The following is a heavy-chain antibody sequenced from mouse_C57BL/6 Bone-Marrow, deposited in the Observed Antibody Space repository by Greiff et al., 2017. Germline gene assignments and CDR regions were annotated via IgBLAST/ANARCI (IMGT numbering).Heavy chain of an antibody. J-gene: IGHJ4*01. CDR2: IYPRSGNT. Sequence: VQLQESGAELARPGASVQLSCKASGYTFTSYGISWVKQRTGQGLEWIGEIYPRSGNTYYNAKFKGKATLPADKSSSTAYMQLRSLTSEDSAVLFCARNLPGIAMDYWGQGTSVTVSS. CDR3: ARNLPGIAMDY. V-gene: IGHV1-81*01. D-gene: IGHD4-1*01. CDR1: GYTFTSYG.